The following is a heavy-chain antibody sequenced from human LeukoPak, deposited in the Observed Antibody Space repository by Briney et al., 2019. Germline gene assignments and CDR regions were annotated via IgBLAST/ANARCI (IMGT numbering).Heavy chain of an antibody. V-gene: IGHV1-69*05. CDR2: IIPVFGTA. J-gene: IGHJ5*02. Sequence: GASVKVSCKASGGTFSSYAISWVRQAPGQGLEWMGGIIPVFGTANYAQKFQGRVTMTRDTSISTAYMELSRLRSDDTAVYYCARDDGGAARPGNWFDPWGQGTLVTVSS. D-gene: IGHD6-6*01. CDR3: ARDDGGAARPGNWFDP. CDR1: GGTFSSYA.